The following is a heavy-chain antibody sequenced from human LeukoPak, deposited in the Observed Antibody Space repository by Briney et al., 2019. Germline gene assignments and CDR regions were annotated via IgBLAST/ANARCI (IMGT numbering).Heavy chain of an antibody. J-gene: IGHJ4*02. Sequence: PGGSLRLSCAASGFTFSDYYMSWIRQAPGKGLEWVSYISSSGSTIYYADSVKGRFTISRNNAKNSLYLQMNSLRAEDTAVYYCARDPHVEDYGDYYFDYWGQGTLVTVSS. CDR1: GFTFSDYY. D-gene: IGHD4-17*01. CDR3: ARDPHVEDYGDYYFDY. V-gene: IGHV3-11*01. CDR2: ISSSGSTI.